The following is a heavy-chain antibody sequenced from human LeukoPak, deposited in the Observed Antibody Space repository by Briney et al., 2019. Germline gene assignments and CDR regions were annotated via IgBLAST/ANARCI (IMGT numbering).Heavy chain of an antibody. Sequence: PSQTLSLTCTVSGGSISSGGNYWSWIRQHPGKGLEWIGYIYYSGNTYYNPSLKSRVTISVDTSKNQFYLKLSSVTAADTAVYYCARESSTSRRVRGFDYWGQGTLVTVSS. CDR2: IYYSGNT. CDR3: ARESSTSRRVRGFDY. CDR1: GGSISSGGNY. D-gene: IGHD2-2*01. J-gene: IGHJ4*02. V-gene: IGHV4-31*03.